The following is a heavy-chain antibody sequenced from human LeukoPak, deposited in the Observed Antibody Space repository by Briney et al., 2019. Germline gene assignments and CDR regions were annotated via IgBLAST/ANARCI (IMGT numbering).Heavy chain of an antibody. CDR2: IRSKAYGGTT. J-gene: IGHJ4*02. CDR1: GFTFGDYA. V-gene: IGHV3-49*04. Sequence: PGRSLRLSCTASGFTFGDYAMSWVRQAPGKGLEWVGFIRSKAYGGTTEYAASVKGRFTISRDDSKSIAYLQMNSLKTEDTAVYYCTRIRARGIQIPVRGDYWGQGTLVTVSS. CDR3: TRIRARGIQIPVRGDY. D-gene: IGHD5-18*01.